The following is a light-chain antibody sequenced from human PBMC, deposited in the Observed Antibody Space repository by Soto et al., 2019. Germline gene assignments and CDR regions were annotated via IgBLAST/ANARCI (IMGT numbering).Light chain of an antibody. Sequence: EFVLTQSPATLSLSPGERATLSCRASQSVGSNYLAWYQQKPGEAPRLIIYGASSRATGIADRFSGSGSGKDFLLTISRLEPEDFALYYCQQYGYSPITFGQGTRLEIK. V-gene: IGKV3-20*01. J-gene: IGKJ5*01. CDR3: QQYGYSPIT. CDR2: GAS. CDR1: QSVGSNY.